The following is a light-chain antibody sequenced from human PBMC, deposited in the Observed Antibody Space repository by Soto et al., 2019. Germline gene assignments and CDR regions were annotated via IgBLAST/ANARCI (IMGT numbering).Light chain of an antibody. V-gene: IGLV2-23*01. J-gene: IGLJ1*01. Sequence: QSVLPQPASVYGSPGRSITISCTGTSSDVGSYNLVSWYQQHPGKAPKLMIYEGSKRPSGVSNRFSGSKSGNTASLTISGLQAEDEADYYCCSYAGSSTYIFGTGTKVTVL. CDR1: SSDVGSYNL. CDR3: CSYAGSSTYI. CDR2: EGS.